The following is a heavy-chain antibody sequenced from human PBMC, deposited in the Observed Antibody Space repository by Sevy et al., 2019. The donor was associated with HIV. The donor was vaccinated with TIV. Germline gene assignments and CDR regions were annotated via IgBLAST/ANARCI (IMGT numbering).Heavy chain of an antibody. CDR1: GFTFSTYW. CDR3: ARGNSGSFDY. V-gene: IGHV3-7*04. CDR2: IKQDESEK. Sequence: GGSLRLSCAASGFTFSTYWMHWVRQAPGKGLQWVANIKQDESEKYYLASVKGRFTISRDNAKNSLYLQMYSLRPGDTAVYYCARGNSGSFDYWGQGTLVTVSS. D-gene: IGHD3-22*01. J-gene: IGHJ4*02.